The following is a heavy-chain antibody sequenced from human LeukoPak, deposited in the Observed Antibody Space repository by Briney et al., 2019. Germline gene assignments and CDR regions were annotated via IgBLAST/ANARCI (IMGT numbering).Heavy chain of an antibody. D-gene: IGHD4-23*01. CDR3: ANGGNTIDF. CDR1: GGSISSSSYY. V-gene: IGHV4-39*07. Sequence: SETLSLTCTVSGGSISSSSYYWGGIRQPPGKGLEWIGSIYYSGSTYYNPSLKSRVTISVDTSKNQFSLKLSSVTAADTAVYYCANGGNTIDFWGQGTLVTVSS. J-gene: IGHJ4*02. CDR2: IYYSGST.